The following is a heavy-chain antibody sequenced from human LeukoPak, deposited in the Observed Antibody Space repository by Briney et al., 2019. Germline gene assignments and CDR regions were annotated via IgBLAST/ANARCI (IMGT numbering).Heavy chain of an antibody. CDR1: GFTFGSYA. CDR2: VTGSGVST. Sequence: GGSLRLSCAASGFTFGSYAMSWVRQAPGKGLEWVSAVTGSGVSTHYADSVKGRFTISRDNSKDSLYLQMSSLRAEDTAVYYCAKDSGYTYGLSPYYFDCWGQGTLVTVSA. J-gene: IGHJ4*02. V-gene: IGHV3-23*01. D-gene: IGHD5-18*01. CDR3: AKDSGYTYGLSPYYFDC.